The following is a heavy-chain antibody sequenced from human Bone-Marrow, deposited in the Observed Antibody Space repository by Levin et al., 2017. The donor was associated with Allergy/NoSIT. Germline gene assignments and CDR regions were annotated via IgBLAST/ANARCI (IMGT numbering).Heavy chain of an antibody. CDR1: GLSFSNYD. V-gene: IGHV3-21*06. Sequence: LSLPCAASGLSFSNYDMNWVRQAPGKGLEWVSSISSGSSHIDYADSVKGRFTISRDNAKNSLYLQMNSLRVEDTAVYFCASWAMFYYDGSDFDYFYYGMDVWGQGTTVTVSS. CDR3: ASWAMFYYDGSDFDYFYYGMDV. CDR2: ISSGSSHI. J-gene: IGHJ6*02. D-gene: IGHD3-16*01.